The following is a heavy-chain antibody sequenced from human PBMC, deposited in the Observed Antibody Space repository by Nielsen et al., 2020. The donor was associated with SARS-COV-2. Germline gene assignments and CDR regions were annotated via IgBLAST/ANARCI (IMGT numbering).Heavy chain of an antibody. D-gene: IGHD3-22*01. V-gene: IGHV7-4-1*02. CDR1: GYTFTSYA. J-gene: IGHJ4*02. Sequence: ASVKVSCKASGYTFTSYAMNWVRQAPGQGLEWMGWINTNTGNPTYAQGFTGRFVFSLDTSVSTAYLQISSLKAEDTAVYYCARGIRGYDSSGYYRTYFDYWGQGTLVTVSS. CDR2: INTNTGNP. CDR3: ARGIRGYDSSGYYRTYFDY.